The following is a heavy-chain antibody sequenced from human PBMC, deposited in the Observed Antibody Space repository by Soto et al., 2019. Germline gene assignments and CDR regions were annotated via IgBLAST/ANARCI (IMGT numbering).Heavy chain of an antibody. V-gene: IGHV1-18*01. J-gene: IGHJ4*02. Sequence: QVHLVQSGAEVKKPGASVKVSCKGSGYTFTSYGITWVRQARGQGLEWMGWISAHNGNTNYAQKVQGRVTVTRDTSASTAYMELRSQRADDTAVNYFARGRGGDSWGQGALVTVSS. CDR1: GYTFTSYG. CDR2: ISAHNGNT. CDR3: ARGRGGDS.